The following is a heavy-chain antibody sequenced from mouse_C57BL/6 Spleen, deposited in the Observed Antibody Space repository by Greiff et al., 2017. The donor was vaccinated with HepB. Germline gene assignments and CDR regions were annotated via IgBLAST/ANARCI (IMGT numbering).Heavy chain of an antibody. CDR1: GYTFTSYW. CDR3: AKGGTGGRDYFDY. CDR2: IHPNSGST. V-gene: IGHV1-64*01. Sequence: QAQLQQPGAELVKPGASVKLSCKASGYTFTSYWMHWVKQRPGQGLEWIGMIHPNSGSTNYNEKFKSKATLTVDKSSSTAYMQLSSLTSEDSAVYYCAKGGTGGRDYFDYWGQGTTLTVSS. D-gene: IGHD2-14*01. J-gene: IGHJ2*01.